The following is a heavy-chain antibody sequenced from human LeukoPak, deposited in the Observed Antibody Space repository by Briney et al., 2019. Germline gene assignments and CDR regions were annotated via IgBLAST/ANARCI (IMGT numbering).Heavy chain of an antibody. CDR3: AKGTVRDC. CDR1: GFTFSSDA. V-gene: IGHV3-23*01. D-gene: IGHD3/OR15-3a*01. CDR2: ISDTGGNP. J-gene: IGHJ4*02. Sequence: GGSLRLSCAASGFTFSSDAMNWVRQAPGKGLEWVSGISDTGGNPYYADSVKGRFTISRDKSKNTLDLQMNSLRAEDTAVYYCAKGTVRDCWGQGTLVTVS.